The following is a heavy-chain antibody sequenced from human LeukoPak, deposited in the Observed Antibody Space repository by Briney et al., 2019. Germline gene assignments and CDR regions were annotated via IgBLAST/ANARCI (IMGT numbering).Heavy chain of an antibody. V-gene: IGHV5-51*01. D-gene: IGHD3-10*01. Sequence: GESLKISCKGSGYSFTSYWIGWVRPMPGKGLEWMGIIYPGDSDTRYSPSFQGQVTISADKSISTAYLQWSSLKASDTAMYYCARHPLYGSGTYATLDYYYYMDVWGKGTTVTVSS. CDR2: IYPGDSDT. CDR1: GYSFTSYW. CDR3: ARHPLYGSGTYATLDYYYYMDV. J-gene: IGHJ6*03.